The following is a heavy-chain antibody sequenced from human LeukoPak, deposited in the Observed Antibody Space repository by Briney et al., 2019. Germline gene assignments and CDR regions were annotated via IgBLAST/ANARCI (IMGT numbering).Heavy chain of an antibody. Sequence: SETLSPTCTVSGGSTSRYYSSWVRQPPGEGLGWIGYIYTSGSTTYNPSPKRRVTISVDTSKNQVSLQLSSVPAADPAVYYCARGDHWNDIDNWFGPWGQGTLVTVSS. CDR1: GGSTSRYY. V-gene: IGHV4-4*08. J-gene: IGHJ5*02. CDR2: IYTSGST. D-gene: IGHD1-1*01. CDR3: ARGDHWNDIDNWFGP.